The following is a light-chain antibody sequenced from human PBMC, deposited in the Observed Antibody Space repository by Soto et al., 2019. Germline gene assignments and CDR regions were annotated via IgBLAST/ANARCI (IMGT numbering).Light chain of an antibody. V-gene: IGKV3-15*01. CDR2: GAS. J-gene: IGKJ4*01. Sequence: EIILTQSPGTLSVSPGETVTLVCRASQSVSVYLAWYQQKSGQPPRLLIHGASDRATGVPARFSGRGSGTEFTLRISSLQSEDFGTYYCQQYKDWPPLTFGGGNRVDIK. CDR1: QSVSVY. CDR3: QQYKDWPPLT.